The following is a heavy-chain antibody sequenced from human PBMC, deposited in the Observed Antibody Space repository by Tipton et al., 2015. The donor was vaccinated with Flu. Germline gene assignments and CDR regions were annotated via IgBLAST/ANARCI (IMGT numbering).Heavy chain of an antibody. Sequence: AVSGFTFSSYEMNWVRQAPGKGLEWVSYISSSGSTIYYADSVKGRFTISRDNAKNSLYLQMNSLRAEDTAVYYCARPEDYYDSSGSLVGAFDIWGQGTMVTVSS. CDR3: ARPEDYYDSSGSLVGAFDI. V-gene: IGHV3-48*03. CDR2: ISSSGSTI. J-gene: IGHJ3*02. CDR1: GFTFSSYE. D-gene: IGHD3-22*01.